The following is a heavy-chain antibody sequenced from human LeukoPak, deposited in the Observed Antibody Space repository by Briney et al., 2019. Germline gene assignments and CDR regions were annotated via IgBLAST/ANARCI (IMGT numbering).Heavy chain of an antibody. CDR3: ARDGD. V-gene: IGHV3-7*03. D-gene: IGHD3-16*01. Sequence: GGSLRLSCAASGFTFSNYWMSWVRQAPGKGLEWVANIKQDGSERYYVDSVKDRFIISRDNAQNSLFLLMNSLRAEDTAVYYCARDGDWGQGTLVTVSS. CDR1: GFTFSNYW. J-gene: IGHJ4*02. CDR2: IKQDGSER.